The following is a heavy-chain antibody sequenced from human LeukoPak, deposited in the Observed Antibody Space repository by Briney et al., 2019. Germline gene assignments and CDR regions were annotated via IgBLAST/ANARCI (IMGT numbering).Heavy chain of an antibody. CDR1: GFTFTSYS. Sequence: PGGSLRLSCAASGFTFTSYSMNWVRQAPGKGLEWVSTISGGGGSTYYADSVKGRFTISRDNSKNTLYLQVNSLRAEDTAVYYCAKEPDYSNYYSWFDPWGQGTLVTVSS. CDR3: AKEPDYSNYYSWFDP. D-gene: IGHD4-11*01. CDR2: ISGGGGST. J-gene: IGHJ5*02. V-gene: IGHV3-23*01.